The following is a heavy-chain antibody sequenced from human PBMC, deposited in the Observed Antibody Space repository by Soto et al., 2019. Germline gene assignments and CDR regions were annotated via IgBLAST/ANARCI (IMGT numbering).Heavy chain of an antibody. J-gene: IGHJ6*02. CDR3: ARDYYDSSGYPRSYYGMDV. CDR2: IYPGDSDT. Sequence: GESLKISCRGSGYSFTSYWIGWVRQMPGKGLEWMGIIYPGDSDTRYSPSFQGQVTISADKSISTAYLQWSSLKASDTAMYYCARDYYDSSGYPRSYYGMDVWGQGTTVTVS. CDR1: GYSFTSYW. D-gene: IGHD3-22*01. V-gene: IGHV5-51*01.